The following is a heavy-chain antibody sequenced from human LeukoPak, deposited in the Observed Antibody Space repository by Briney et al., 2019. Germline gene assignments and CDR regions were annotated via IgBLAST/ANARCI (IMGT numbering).Heavy chain of an antibody. CDR1: GLTFSRYW. Sequence: QLGGSLRLSCVASGLTFSRYWMHWVRQAPGKGLVWVSRINSDGRSTNYADSVKGRFSISRDNAENTLYLQMNSLRVEDTAVYYCVRGADTGYSSDSWGQGTLVTVSS. CDR2: INSDGRST. V-gene: IGHV3-74*01. CDR3: VRGADTGYSSDS. J-gene: IGHJ4*02. D-gene: IGHD3-9*01.